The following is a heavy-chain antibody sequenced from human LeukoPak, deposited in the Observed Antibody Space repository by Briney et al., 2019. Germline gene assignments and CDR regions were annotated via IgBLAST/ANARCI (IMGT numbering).Heavy chain of an antibody. V-gene: IGHV1-69*13. CDR1: GGTFSSYA. CDR2: IIPIFGTA. CDR3: ARDAPCTNGVCYFDY. D-gene: IGHD2-8*01. Sequence: SVKVSCKASGGTFSSYAISWVRQAPGQGLEWMGGIIPIFGTANYAQKFQGSVTITADESTSTAYMELSSLRSEDTAVYYCARDAPCTNGVCYFDYWGQGTLVTVSS. J-gene: IGHJ4*02.